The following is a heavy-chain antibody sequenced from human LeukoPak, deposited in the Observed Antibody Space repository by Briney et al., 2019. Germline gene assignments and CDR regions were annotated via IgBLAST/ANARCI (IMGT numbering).Heavy chain of an antibody. CDR1: GFTFSSYW. D-gene: IGHD5-18*01. J-gene: IGHJ4*02. CDR3: ARGGSYGPPYYFDY. V-gene: IGHV3-74*01. CDR2: INSDGSST. Sequence: GGSLRLSCAASGFTFSSYWMHWVRQAPGKGLVCVSRINSDGSSTSYADSVKGRFTISRDNAKNTLYLQMNSLRAEDTAVYYCARGGSYGPPYYFDYWGQGTLVTVSS.